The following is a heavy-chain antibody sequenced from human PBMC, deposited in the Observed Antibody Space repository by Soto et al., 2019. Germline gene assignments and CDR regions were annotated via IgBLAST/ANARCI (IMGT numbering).Heavy chain of an antibody. D-gene: IGHD3-22*01. Sequence: TGGSLRLSCAASGFTFRSYSMNWFRQAPGKGLEWVSSISSSSSYIYYADSVKGRFTISRDNAKNSLYLQMNSLRAEDTAVYYCAREWGYDSSLGAFDIWGQGTMVTVSS. CDR3: AREWGYDSSLGAFDI. CDR1: GFTFRSYS. V-gene: IGHV3-21*01. CDR2: ISSSSSYI. J-gene: IGHJ3*02.